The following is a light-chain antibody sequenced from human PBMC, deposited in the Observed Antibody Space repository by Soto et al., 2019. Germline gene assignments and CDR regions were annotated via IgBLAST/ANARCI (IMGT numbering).Light chain of an antibody. V-gene: IGLV2-14*01. J-gene: IGLJ1*01. CDR1: SSDVGSYNY. CDR2: EVS. CDR3: SSYTARTTLYV. Sequence: QSVLTEPACVSGSTGQSITISCTGTSSDVGSYNYVSWYQLHPGKAPKLMIYEVSNRPSGVSNRFSGSKSGDTASLTISGLQAEDEADYYCSSYTARTTLYVFGTGTRVTVL.